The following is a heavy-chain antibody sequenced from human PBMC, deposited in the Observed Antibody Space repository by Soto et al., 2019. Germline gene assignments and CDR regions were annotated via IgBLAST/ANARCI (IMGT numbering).Heavy chain of an antibody. D-gene: IGHD1-26*01. J-gene: IGHJ4*02. CDR3: AKDTVYRGSYRADY. V-gene: IGHV3-23*01. CDR2: ISGSGGST. Sequence: EVQLLESGGGLVQPGGSLRLSCAASGFTFSSYAMSWVRQAPGKGLEWVSAISGSGGSTYYADSVKGRFTISRDNSKNKLNLQMNSLRAEDTAVNYCAKDTVYRGSYRADYWGQGTLVTVSS. CDR1: GFTFSSYA.